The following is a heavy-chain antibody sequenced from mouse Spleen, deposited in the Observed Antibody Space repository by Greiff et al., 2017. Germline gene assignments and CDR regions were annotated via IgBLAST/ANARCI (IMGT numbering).Heavy chain of an antibody. CDR2: INPSSGYT. D-gene: IGHD4-1*01. J-gene: IGHJ2*01. CDR1: GYTFTSYT. V-gene: IGHV1-4*01. CDR3: AKLTGTDFDY. Sequence: VQLVESGAELARPGASVKMSCKASGYTFTSYTMHWVKQRPGPGLEWIGYINPSSGYTKYNQKFKDKATLTADKSSSTAYMQLSSLTSEDSAVYYCAKLTGTDFDYWGQGTTLTVSS.